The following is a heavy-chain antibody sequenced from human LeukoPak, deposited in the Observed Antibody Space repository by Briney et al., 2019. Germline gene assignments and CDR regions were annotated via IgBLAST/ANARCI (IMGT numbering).Heavy chain of an antibody. CDR3: AKGNYNYDFWSGHDY. J-gene: IGHJ4*02. CDR1: GFTFSSCA. CDR2: ISGSGGST. V-gene: IGHV3-23*01. Sequence: GGSLRLSCAATGFTFSSCAMSWVRQAPGKGLEWVSIISGSGGSTYHADSVKGRFTISRDNSKNTLHLQMNSLRPEDTAVYYCAKGNYNYDFWSGHDYWGQGTLVTVSS. D-gene: IGHD3-3*01.